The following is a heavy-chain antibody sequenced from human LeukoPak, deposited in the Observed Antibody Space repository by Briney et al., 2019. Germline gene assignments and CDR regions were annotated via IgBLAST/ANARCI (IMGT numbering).Heavy chain of an antibody. CDR3: ARDGRWFGEGCFDY. CDR2: ISYDGSNK. D-gene: IGHD3-10*01. J-gene: IGHJ4*02. V-gene: IGHV3-30*03. Sequence: QPGGSLRLSCAASGFTFSSYGMHWVRQAPGKGLEWVAVISYDGSNKYYADSVKGRFTISRDNSKNTLYLQMNSLRAEDTAVYYCARDGRWFGEGCFDYWGQGTLVTVSS. CDR1: GFTFSSYG.